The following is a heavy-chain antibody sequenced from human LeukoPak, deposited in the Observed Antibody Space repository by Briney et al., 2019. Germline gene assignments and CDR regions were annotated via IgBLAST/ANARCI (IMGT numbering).Heavy chain of an antibody. D-gene: IGHD3-10*01. Sequence: SETLSLTCAVYGGSFSGYYWSWIRQPPGKGLEWFGEINHSGSTNYNPSLKSRVTISVDTSKNQFSLKLSSVTAADTAVYYCASGDYYYGSGSYYQNYYYGMDVWGQGTTVTVSS. J-gene: IGHJ6*02. CDR3: ASGDYYYGSGSYYQNYYYGMDV. V-gene: IGHV4-34*01. CDR2: INHSGST. CDR1: GGSFSGYY.